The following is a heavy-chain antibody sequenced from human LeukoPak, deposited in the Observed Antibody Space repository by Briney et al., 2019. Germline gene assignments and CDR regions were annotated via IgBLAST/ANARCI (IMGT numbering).Heavy chain of an antibody. CDR3: ARDPSGRYISNDYGMDV. J-gene: IGHJ6*04. Sequence: PGGSLRLSCAASGFTFTDFAVSWVRQAPGKGLQWVSTMFGNGYGAYYADSVKGRFTISRDTAKNTLYLQMNSLRVEDTAVYYCARDPSGRYISNDYGMDVWGKGTTVTVSS. CDR2: MFGNGYGA. V-gene: IGHV3-23*01. D-gene: IGHD1-26*01. CDR1: GFTFTDFA.